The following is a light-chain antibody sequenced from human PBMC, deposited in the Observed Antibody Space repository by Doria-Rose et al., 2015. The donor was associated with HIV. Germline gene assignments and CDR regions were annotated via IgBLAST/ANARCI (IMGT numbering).Light chain of an antibody. Sequence: QSVLIQPASVSGSPGQSITISCTGTSSDIGGFNYVSWYQQHPGKAPKLMISEVSNRPSGVSNRFSGSKSGNTASLTISGLRAEDEADYYCSSYTSASTLIFGGGTKLTVL. CDR2: EVS. CDR3: SSYTSASTLI. V-gene: IGLV2-14*01. J-gene: IGLJ2*01. CDR1: SSDIGGFNY.